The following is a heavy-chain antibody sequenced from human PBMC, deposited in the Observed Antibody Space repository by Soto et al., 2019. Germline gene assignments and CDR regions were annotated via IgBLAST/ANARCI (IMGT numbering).Heavy chain of an antibody. CDR1: GYTFTSYG. D-gene: IGHD3-10*01. Sequence: QVQLVQSGAEVKKPGASVKVSCKASGYTFTSYGISWVRQAPGQGLEWMGWISAYNGNTNYAQKLQGRVTMTXXTXTXXAYMELRSLRSDDTAVYYCARHYGSGSSHYYGMDVWGQGTTVTVSS. J-gene: IGHJ6*02. V-gene: IGHV1-18*01. CDR3: ARHYGSGSSHYYGMDV. CDR2: ISAYNGNT.